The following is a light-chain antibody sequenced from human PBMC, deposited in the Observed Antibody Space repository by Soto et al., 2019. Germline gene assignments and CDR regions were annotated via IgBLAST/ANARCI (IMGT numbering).Light chain of an antibody. CDR1: SNDVGAYNY. V-gene: IGLV2-14*03. CDR3: SSYTTSSTYV. CDR2: DVT. J-gene: IGLJ1*01. Sequence: QSALTQPASVSGSPGQSITISCTGTSNDVGAYNYVSWYQQHPGKAPKLMIYDVTNRPSGVSNRFSGSKSGYTASLTISGLQAEDEADYYCSSYTTSSTYVFGTGTKLTVL.